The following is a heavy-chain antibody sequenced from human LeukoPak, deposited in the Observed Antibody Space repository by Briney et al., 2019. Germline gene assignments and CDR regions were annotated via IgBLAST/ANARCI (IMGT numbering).Heavy chain of an antibody. CDR1: GFTFSAAW. Sequence: PGGSLRLSCSPSGFTFSAAWMNWVRQAPGKGLEWVSYISSSGSTIYYADSVKGRFTISRDNAKNSLYLQMNSLRAEDTAVYYCAELGITMIGGVWGKGTTVTISS. J-gene: IGHJ6*04. V-gene: IGHV3-48*04. CDR2: ISSSGSTI. CDR3: AELGITMIGGV. D-gene: IGHD3-10*02.